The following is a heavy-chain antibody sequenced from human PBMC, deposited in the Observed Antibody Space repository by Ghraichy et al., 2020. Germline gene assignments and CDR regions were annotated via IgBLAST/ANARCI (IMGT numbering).Heavy chain of an antibody. D-gene: IGHD1-26*01. Sequence: SQTLSLTCTVSGGSISSYYWSWIRQPPGKGLEWIGYIYYSGSTNYNPSLKSRVTISVDTSKNQFSLKLSSVTAADTAVYYCARDSGSYYEIGGYGGIDYYYGMDVWGQGTTVTVSS. J-gene: IGHJ6*02. CDR1: GGSISSYY. CDR2: IYYSGST. CDR3: ARDSGSYYEIGGYGGIDYYYGMDV. V-gene: IGHV4-59*01.